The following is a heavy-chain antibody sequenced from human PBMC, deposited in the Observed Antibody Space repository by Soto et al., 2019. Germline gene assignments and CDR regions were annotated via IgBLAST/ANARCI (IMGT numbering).Heavy chain of an antibody. CDR2: IYYSGST. Sequence: PSETLSLTCTVSGGSISSYYWSWIRQPPGKGLEWIGYIYYSGSTNYNPSLKSRVTISVDTSKNQFSLKLSSVTAADTAVYYCERGGSSGWPESFDYWGQGTLVTVSS. CDR1: GGSISSYY. J-gene: IGHJ4*02. CDR3: ERGGSSGWPESFDY. V-gene: IGHV4-59*01. D-gene: IGHD6-19*01.